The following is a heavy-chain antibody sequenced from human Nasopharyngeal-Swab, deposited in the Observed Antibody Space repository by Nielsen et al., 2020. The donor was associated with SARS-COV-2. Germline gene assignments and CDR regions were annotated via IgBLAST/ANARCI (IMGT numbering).Heavy chain of an antibody. D-gene: IGHD3-10*01. CDR2: ISAYNGNT. Sequence: ASVKVSCKAYGYTFTSYGISWVRQAPGQGLEWMGWISAYNGNTNYAQKLQGRVTMTTDTSTSTAYMELRSLRSDDTAVYYCATEFYGSGSYYSNWFDPWGQGTLVTVSS. J-gene: IGHJ5*02. CDR3: ATEFYGSGSYYSNWFDP. CDR1: GYTFTSYG. V-gene: IGHV1-18*01.